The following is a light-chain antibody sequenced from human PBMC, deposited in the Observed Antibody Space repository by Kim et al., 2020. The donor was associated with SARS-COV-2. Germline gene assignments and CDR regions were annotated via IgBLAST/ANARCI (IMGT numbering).Light chain of an antibody. CDR2: KDN. V-gene: IGLV3-25*03. CDR1: TLPEKQ. J-gene: IGLJ1*01. Sequence: SYELTQPPSLSVSPGQTARITCSGDTLPEKQTYWYQQKSGQAPLLVIYKDNERPSGIPGRFSGSSSGTTVTLTISGVQAEDDADYYCQSAYGSGTYVFGTGTKVTVL. CDR3: QSAYGSGTYV.